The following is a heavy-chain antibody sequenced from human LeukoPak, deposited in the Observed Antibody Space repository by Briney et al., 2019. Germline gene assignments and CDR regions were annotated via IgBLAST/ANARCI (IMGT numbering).Heavy chain of an antibody. V-gene: IGHV4-39*07. J-gene: IGHJ4*02. Sequence: SETLSLTCTVSGGSISSYYWGWIRQPPGKGLEWIGSIYYSGSTYYNPSLKSRVTISVDTSKNQFSLKLSSVTAADTAVYYCARDGPTVTSVNFDYWGQGTLVTVSS. D-gene: IGHD4-11*01. CDR3: ARDGPTVTSVNFDY. CDR1: GGSISSYY. CDR2: IYYSGST.